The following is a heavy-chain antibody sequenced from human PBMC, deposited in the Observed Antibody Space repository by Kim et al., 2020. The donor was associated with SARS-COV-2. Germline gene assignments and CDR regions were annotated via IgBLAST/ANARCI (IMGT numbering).Heavy chain of an antibody. D-gene: IGHD2-21*01. CDR1: GYTFTGYY. Sequence: ASVKVSCKASGYTFTGYYMHWVRQAPGQGLEWMGRINPNSGGTNYAQKFQGRVTMTRDTSISTAYMELTSLRSDDTAVYYCARARGGHLGPRGVWDYWGQGTLVTVSS. V-gene: IGHV1-2*06. CDR2: INPNSGGT. J-gene: IGHJ4*02. CDR3: ARARGGHLGPRGVWDY.